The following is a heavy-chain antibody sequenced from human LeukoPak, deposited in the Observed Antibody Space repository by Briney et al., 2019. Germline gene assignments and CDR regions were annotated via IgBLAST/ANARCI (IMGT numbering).Heavy chain of an antibody. D-gene: IGHD5-24*01. J-gene: IGHJ4*02. CDR2: IKNDGAVK. V-gene: IGHV3-7*01. CDR3: ARDSSDAYNPEPGY. Sequence: GGSLRLSCAASGFTFSYHWMTWVRQAPGKGLEWVANIKNDGAVKNYVDSMKGRFTISRDNAKNSLYLQMNSLRDEDTAVYYCARDSSDAYNPEPGYWGQGTLVTVSS. CDR1: GFTFSYHW.